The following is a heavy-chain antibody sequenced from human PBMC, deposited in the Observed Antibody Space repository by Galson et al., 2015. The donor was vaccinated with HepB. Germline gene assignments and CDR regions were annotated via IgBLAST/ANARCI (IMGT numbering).Heavy chain of an antibody. CDR3: ASEVDYYDSSGYYPFYDY. D-gene: IGHD3-22*01. V-gene: IGHV3-21*01. CDR2: ISSSSSYI. Sequence: SLRLSCAASGFTFSSYAMHWVRQAPGKGLEWVSSISSSSSYIYYADSVKGRFTISRDNAKNSLYLQMNSLRAEDTAVYYCASEVDYYDSSGYYPFYDYWGQGTLVTVSS. J-gene: IGHJ4*02. CDR1: GFTFSSYA.